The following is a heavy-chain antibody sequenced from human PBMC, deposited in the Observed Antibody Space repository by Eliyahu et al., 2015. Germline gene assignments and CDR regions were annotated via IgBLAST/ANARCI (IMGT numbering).Heavy chain of an antibody. Sequence: EVQLVESGGGLVKPGGSLRLSCAASGXXFSNAXMSWVRQAPGKGLEWVGRIKSKTDGGTTDYAAPVKGRFTISRDDSKNTLYLQMNSLKTEDTAVYYCTTEVGIRGGYFDYWGQGTLVTVSS. CDR1: GXXFSNAX. CDR2: IKSKTDGGTT. V-gene: IGHV3-15*01. D-gene: IGHD2-21*01. J-gene: IGHJ4*02. CDR3: TTEVGIRGGYFDY.